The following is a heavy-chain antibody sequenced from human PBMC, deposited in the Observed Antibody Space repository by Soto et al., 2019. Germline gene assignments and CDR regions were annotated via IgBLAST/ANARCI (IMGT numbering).Heavy chain of an antibody. CDR2: TYYKSKWNN. J-gene: IGHJ6*02. V-gene: IGHV6-1*01. CDR1: GDSVSSNSAG. CDR3: TGITWFRGMDX. Sequence: SQTLSLTCVISGDSVSSNSAGWNWIRQSPSRGLEWLGRTYYKSKWNNYYALSVNSRITLNPDTSKNQFYLHLYSVTPEDTAVYYCTGITWFRGMDXWGPGTTVTVS. D-gene: IGHD3-10*01.